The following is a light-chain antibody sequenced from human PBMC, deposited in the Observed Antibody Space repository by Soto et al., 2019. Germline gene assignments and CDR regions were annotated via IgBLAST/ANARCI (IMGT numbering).Light chain of an antibody. CDR3: QQRSNWPWT. Sequence: EIVLTQSPATLSLSPGERATLSCRASQSVSSYLAWYQQKPGQAPRLLIYDASNRATGFPVRFSGSGSGTDFTLTFSSLEPEDFAVYYCQQRSNWPWTFGQGTKV. V-gene: IGKV3-11*01. CDR1: QSVSSY. J-gene: IGKJ1*01. CDR2: DAS.